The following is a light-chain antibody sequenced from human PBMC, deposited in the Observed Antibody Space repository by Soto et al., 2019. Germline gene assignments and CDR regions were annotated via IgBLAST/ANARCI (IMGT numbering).Light chain of an antibody. V-gene: IGLV1-44*01. CDR1: SPNIGSNI. CDR3: AAWDDPLEGVV. Sequence: QAVVTQPPSASGTPGQRVTISCSGSSPNIGSNIVNWYQQLPGTAPKLLIYGAYQRPSGVPDRFSGSKSGTSASLAIRGLQSEDEADYSCAAWDDPLEGVVFGGGTKLPVL. CDR2: GAY. J-gene: IGLJ3*02.